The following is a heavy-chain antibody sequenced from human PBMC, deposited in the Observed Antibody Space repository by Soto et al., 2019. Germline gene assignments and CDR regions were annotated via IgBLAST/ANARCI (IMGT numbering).Heavy chain of an antibody. V-gene: IGHV1-3*04. J-gene: IGHJ4*02. Sequence: GASVKVSCKASGYTFTSYAIHWVRQAPGQRLEWMGWLNTGSGNTRYSQKLQGRVTITRDTSASTAYMELSSLRSEDTAVYYCARHERKHLLRLGELSFVSNLQLIRILEFWGQGTPVTVSS. D-gene: IGHD3-16*02. CDR2: LNTGSGNT. CDR1: GYTFTSYA. CDR3: ARHERKHLLRLGELSFVSNLQLIRILEF.